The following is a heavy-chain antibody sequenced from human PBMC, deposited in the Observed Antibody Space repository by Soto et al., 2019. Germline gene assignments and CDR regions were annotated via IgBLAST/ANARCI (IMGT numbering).Heavy chain of an antibody. CDR3: ARVLRAVQGIAAAGTGGYYYDMDV. J-gene: IGHJ6*02. CDR1: GFTFSSYA. CDR2: ISYDGSNK. Sequence: QVQLVESGGGVVQPGRSLRLSCAASGFTFSSYAMHWVRQAPGKGLEWVAVISYDGSNKYYADSVKGRFSISRDNSKNTLYLQMNSLRAEDTAVYYCARVLRAVQGIAAAGTGGYYYDMDVWGQGTTVTVSS. D-gene: IGHD6-13*01. V-gene: IGHV3-30-3*01.